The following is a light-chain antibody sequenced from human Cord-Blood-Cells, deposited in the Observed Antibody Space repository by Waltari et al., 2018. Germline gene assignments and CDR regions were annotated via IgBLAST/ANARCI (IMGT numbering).Light chain of an antibody. J-gene: IGLJ3*02. Sequence: SYVLTQPPSVSVAPGKTARITCGGNNIGSKSVHWYQQKPGQAPVLVSYYDSDRPSGIPERFSGSNSGNTATRTISRVEAGDEADYYCQVWDSSSDHPVFGGGTKLTVL. CDR3: QVWDSSSDHPV. CDR2: YDS. CDR1: NIGSKS. V-gene: IGLV3-21*04.